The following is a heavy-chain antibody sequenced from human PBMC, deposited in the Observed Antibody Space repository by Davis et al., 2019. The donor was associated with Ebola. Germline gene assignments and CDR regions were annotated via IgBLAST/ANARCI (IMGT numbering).Heavy chain of an antibody. J-gene: IGHJ6*02. V-gene: IGHV1-69*06. CDR3: AMPVDFWSGSYGMDV. CDR2: IIPIFGTA. CDR1: GGTFSSYA. Sequence: SVKVSCKASGGTFSSYAISWVRQAPGQGLEWMGGIIPIFGTANYAQKFQGRVTITADKSTSTAYMELSSLRSEDTAVYYCAMPVDFWSGSYGMDVWGQGTTVTVSS. D-gene: IGHD3-3*01.